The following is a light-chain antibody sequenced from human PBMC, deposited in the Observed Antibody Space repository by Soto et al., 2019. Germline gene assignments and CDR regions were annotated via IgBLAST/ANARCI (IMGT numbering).Light chain of an antibody. CDR3: QQYNSYSPT. Sequence: DIQMTQSPSTLSGSVGDRVTITCRASQTISSWLAWYQQKPGKAPKLLIYKASTLKSGVPSRFSGSGSETEFTLTISGLQPGDSATYYCQQYNSYSPTFGQGTKVDNK. CDR1: QTISSW. J-gene: IGKJ1*01. V-gene: IGKV1-5*03. CDR2: KAS.